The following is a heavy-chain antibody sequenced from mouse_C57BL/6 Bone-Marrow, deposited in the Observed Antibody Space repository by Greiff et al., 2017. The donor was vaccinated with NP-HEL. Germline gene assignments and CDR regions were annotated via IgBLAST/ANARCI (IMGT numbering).Heavy chain of an antibody. Sequence: LVRPGASVTLSCKASGYTFTDYEMHWVKQTPVHGLEWIGAIDPETGGTAYNQKFKGKAILTADKSSSTAYMELRSLTSEDSAVYYCTRYYFDYWGQGTTLTVSS. V-gene: IGHV1-15*01. J-gene: IGHJ2*01. CDR2: IDPETGGT. CDR1: GYTFTDYE. CDR3: TRYYFDY.